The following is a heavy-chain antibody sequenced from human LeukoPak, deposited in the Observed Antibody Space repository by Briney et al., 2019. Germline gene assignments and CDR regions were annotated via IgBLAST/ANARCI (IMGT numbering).Heavy chain of an antibody. CDR3: ARERGDYYYGMDV. Sequence: GGSLRLSCAASGFTFSSYAMSWVRQAPGKGLEWVSIIYSAGNTYYADSVRGRFTISRDNSKNTVFLQMNSLRVEDTAVYYCARERGDYYYGMDVWGQGTTVTV. V-gene: IGHV3-53*01. D-gene: IGHD3-16*01. J-gene: IGHJ6*02. CDR1: GFTFSSYA. CDR2: IYSAGNT.